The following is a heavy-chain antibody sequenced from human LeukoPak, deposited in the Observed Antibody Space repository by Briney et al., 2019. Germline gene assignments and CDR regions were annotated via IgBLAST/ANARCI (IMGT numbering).Heavy chain of an antibody. J-gene: IGHJ3*02. CDR1: GFTFSRYW. V-gene: IGHV3-7*01. Sequence: GGSLRLSCAASGFTFSRYWMSWVRQAPGKGLERVANIKADGSAKNYVDSVKGRFTISRDNAENSLFLQMNSLRGEDTALYFCARERPTAASAFEIWGQGTRVTVSS. D-gene: IGHD6-25*01. CDR2: IKADGSAK. CDR3: ARERPTAASAFEI.